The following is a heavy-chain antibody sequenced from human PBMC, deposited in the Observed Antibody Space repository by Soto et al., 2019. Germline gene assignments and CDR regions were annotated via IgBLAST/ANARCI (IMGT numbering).Heavy chain of an antibody. J-gene: IGHJ5*02. CDR3: AKDGLSSSSDP. Sequence: PGGSLRLSCAASGFTFSSYGMHWVRQAPGKGLEWVAVISYDGSNKYYADSVKGRFTISRDNSKNTLYLQMNSLRAEDTAVYYCAKDGLSSSSDPWGQGTLVTVSS. CDR1: GFTFSSYG. CDR2: ISYDGSNK. D-gene: IGHD6-6*01. V-gene: IGHV3-30*18.